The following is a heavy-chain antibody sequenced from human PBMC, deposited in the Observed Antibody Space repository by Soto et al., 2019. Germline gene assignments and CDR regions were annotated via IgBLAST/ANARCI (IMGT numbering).Heavy chain of an antibody. CDR1: GGSISSGGDS. D-gene: IGHD2-21*01. CDR2: IYHSGTT. CDR3: ATRPAGGGYFVVFEY. Sequence: SETLSLTCAVSGGSISSGGDSWSWIRQPPGKGLEWIGYIYHSGTTNYNPSLASRVTMSLDTSKNQFSLTLNAVTAADTAVYYCATRPAGGGYFVVFEYWSQGTLVTVSS. V-gene: IGHV4-30-2*02. J-gene: IGHJ4*02.